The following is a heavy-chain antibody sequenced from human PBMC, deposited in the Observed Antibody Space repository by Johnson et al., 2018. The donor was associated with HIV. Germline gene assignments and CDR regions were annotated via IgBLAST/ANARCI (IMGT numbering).Heavy chain of an antibody. CDR2: IRYDGSNK. CDR1: GFTFSSYG. V-gene: IGHV3-30*02. D-gene: IGHD1-26*01. CDR3: AKGGRGASYYGAFDI. J-gene: IGHJ3*02. Sequence: QVQLVESGGGVVQPGGSLRLSCAASGFTFSSYGMHWVRQAPGKGLEWVAFIRYDGSNKYYADSVKGRFTISRDNSKNTLYLQMNSLRVEDTAIYYCAKGGRGASYYGAFDIWGQGTMVTVSS.